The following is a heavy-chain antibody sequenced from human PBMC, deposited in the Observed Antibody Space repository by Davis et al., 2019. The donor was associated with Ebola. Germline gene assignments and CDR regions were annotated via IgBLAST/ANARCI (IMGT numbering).Heavy chain of an antibody. J-gene: IGHJ6*04. CDR2: ISSSSNTI. V-gene: IGHV3-48*02. CDR3: ARADYGSGSSYGMDV. D-gene: IGHD3-10*01. CDR1: GFTFSSYW. Sequence: GESLKISCAASGFTFSSYWMHWVRQAPGKGLEWVSYISSSSNTIYYADSVKGRFTISRDNTKNSLYLQMNSLRDEDTAVYYCARADYGSGSSYGMDVWGKGTTVTVSS.